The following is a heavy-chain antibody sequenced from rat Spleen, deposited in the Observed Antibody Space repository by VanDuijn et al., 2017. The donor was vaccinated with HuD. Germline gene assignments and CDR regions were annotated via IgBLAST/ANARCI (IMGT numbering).Heavy chain of an antibody. J-gene: IGHJ2*01. CDR1: GFTFSVYG. Sequence: EVQLVESGGGLVQPGRSLKLSCVASGFTFSVYGMNWIRLAPGKGLEWIAYISGSSGTIYYADTVKGRFTISRDNAKNTLYLQLSSLRSEDTALYYCARRDPFDYWGQGVMVTVSS. V-gene: IGHV5-34*01. CDR3: ARRDPFDY. CDR2: ISGSSGTI.